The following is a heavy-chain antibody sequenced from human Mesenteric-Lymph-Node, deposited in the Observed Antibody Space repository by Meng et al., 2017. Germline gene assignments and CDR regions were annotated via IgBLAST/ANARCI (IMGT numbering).Heavy chain of an antibody. CDR1: GYTFTGYY. Sequence: ASVKVSCKASGYTFTGYYMHWVRQAPGQGLEWMGIISPSGGNTAYAQKFQGRVTMTRDTSTSTVYMNLSSLSSEDTAVYYCARSDIVVVVAAMGFDYWGQGTLVTVPS. D-gene: IGHD2-15*01. CDR3: ARSDIVVVVAAMGFDY. J-gene: IGHJ4*02. V-gene: IGHV1-46*01. CDR2: ISPSGGNT.